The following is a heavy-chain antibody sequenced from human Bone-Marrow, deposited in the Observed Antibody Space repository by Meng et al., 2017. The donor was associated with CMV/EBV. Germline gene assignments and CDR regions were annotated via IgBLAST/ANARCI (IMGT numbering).Heavy chain of an antibody. CDR2: INSDGSST. CDR1: GFTFSSYW. J-gene: IGHJ3*02. D-gene: IGHD3-3*01. Sequence: GGSLRLSCAASGFTFSSYWMHWVRQAPGKGLVWVSRINSDGSSTSYADSVKGRFTISRDNAKNTLYLQMNSLRAEDTAVYYCAREGPVDTIFGVVISEAFDIWGQGTMVTVSS. CDR3: AREGPVDTIFGVVISEAFDI. V-gene: IGHV3-74*01.